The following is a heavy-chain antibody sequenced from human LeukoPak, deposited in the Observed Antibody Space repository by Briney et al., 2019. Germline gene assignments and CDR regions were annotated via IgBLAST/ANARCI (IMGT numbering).Heavy chain of an antibody. J-gene: IGHJ4*02. D-gene: IGHD3-3*01. Sequence: GASVKVSCEASGGTFNNFAISWVRQAPGQGFEWVGGIIPMSGTANYAQKFQGRVTITADESTSTAYMELSSLRSEDTAIYYCASPVKYYDTWSGYPPFDYWGQGTLVTVSS. CDR1: GGTFNNFA. CDR3: ASPVKYYDTWSGYPPFDY. CDR2: IIPMSGTA. V-gene: IGHV1-69*13.